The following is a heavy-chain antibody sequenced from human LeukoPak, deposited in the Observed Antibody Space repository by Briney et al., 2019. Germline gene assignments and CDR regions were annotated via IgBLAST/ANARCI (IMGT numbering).Heavy chain of an antibody. CDR3: VREGGGSGWYNWFDP. V-gene: IGHV4-61*02. D-gene: IGHD6-13*01. CDR2: ICTSGTT. Sequence: PSQTLSLTCTVSGGSTSSGSYYWSWIRQPAGKGLEWIGRICTSGTTDYSPFLKSRVTMSLDTSKNQLSLKLTSVTAADTAMYYCVREGGGSGWYNWFDPWGQGTLVTVSS. J-gene: IGHJ5*02. CDR1: GGSTSSGSYY.